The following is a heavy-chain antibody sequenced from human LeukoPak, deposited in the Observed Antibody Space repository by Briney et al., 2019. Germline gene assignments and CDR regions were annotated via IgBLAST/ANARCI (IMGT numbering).Heavy chain of an antibody. J-gene: IGHJ4*02. Sequence: YPGGSLRLSCAASGFTLSGYSMIWVRQAPGKGLEWVSYISSSSSTIYYADSVKGRFIISRDNAKNSLYLQMNSLRAEDTAVYYCASFYGSGINYFDYWGQGTLVTVSS. V-gene: IGHV3-48*01. CDR3: ASFYGSGINYFDY. D-gene: IGHD3-10*01. CDR1: GFTLSGYS. CDR2: ISSSSSTI.